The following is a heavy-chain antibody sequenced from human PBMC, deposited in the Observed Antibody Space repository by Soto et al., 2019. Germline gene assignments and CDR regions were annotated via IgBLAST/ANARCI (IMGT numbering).Heavy chain of an antibody. CDR3: TTDPVTMIVVVPSSG. J-gene: IGHJ4*02. D-gene: IGHD3-22*01. CDR2: IKSKTDGGTT. V-gene: IGHV3-15*07. CDR1: GFTFSNAW. Sequence: GGSLRLSCAASGFTFSNAWMNWVRQAPGKGLEWVGRIKSKTDGGTTDYAAPVKGKFTISRDDSKNTLYLQMNSLKTEDTAVYYCTTDPVTMIVVVPSSGWGQGTLVTVS.